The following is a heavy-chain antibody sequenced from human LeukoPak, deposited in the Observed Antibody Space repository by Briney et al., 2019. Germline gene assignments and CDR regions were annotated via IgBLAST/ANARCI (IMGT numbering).Heavy chain of an antibody. J-gene: IGHJ4*02. CDR1: GDSVSSNSAA. CDR2: TYYRSKWYN. CDR3: ARAYYDISTGYLDY. V-gene: IGHV6-1*01. Sequence: SQTLSLTCAISGDSVSSNSAAWHWIRQSPSRGLEWLGRTYYRSKWYNDYAVSVKSRISVNPDTTKNQFSLQLSSVTPEDTAVYYCARAYYDISTGYLDYWGQGTLVTVSP. D-gene: IGHD3-9*01.